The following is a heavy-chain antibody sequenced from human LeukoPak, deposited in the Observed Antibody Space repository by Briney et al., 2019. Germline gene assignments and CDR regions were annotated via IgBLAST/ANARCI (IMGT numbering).Heavy chain of an antibody. CDR3: ARGGKLHPQSPY. Sequence: PGGSLRLSCAASGFTFSSYAMSWVRQAPGKGLEWVANINQDGREKYYVDSVKGRFTISRDNGKNSVNLQMNSLGAEDTGVYYCARGGKLHPQSPYWGQGTLVTVSS. CDR2: INQDGREK. CDR1: GFTFSSYA. D-gene: IGHD3-16*01. J-gene: IGHJ4*02. V-gene: IGHV3-7*01.